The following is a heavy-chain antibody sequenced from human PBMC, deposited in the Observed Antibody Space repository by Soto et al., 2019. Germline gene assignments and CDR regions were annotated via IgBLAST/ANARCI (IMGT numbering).Heavy chain of an antibody. J-gene: IGHJ4*02. CDR3: ARFCEDRGPPGLISGYFDY. CDR1: GGSISSSNW. D-gene: IGHD3-10*01. V-gene: IGHV4-4*02. CDR2: IYHSGST. Sequence: QVQLQESGPVLVKPSGTLSLTCAVSGGSISSSNWWSWVRQPPGKGLEWIGEIYHSGSTNYNPSLKSRVTISVDKSKNQFSLKLSSVTAADTAVYYCARFCEDRGPPGLISGYFDYWGQGTLVTVSS.